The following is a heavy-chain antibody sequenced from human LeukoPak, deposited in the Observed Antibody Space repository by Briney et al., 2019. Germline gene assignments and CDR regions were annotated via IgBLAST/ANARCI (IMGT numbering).Heavy chain of an antibody. CDR1: GYTFTNYA. CDR2: INTGNGNT. D-gene: IGHD5-12*01. Sequence: ASVKVSCKASGYTFTNYALHWVRQAPGQRLEWMGWINTGNGNTKYSQKFQGRVTITRATSASTAYMELSSLRSEDTAVYYCARVGYSGYDSRPVFNYWGQGTLVTVSS. CDR3: ARVGYSGYDSRPVFNY. V-gene: IGHV1-3*04. J-gene: IGHJ4*02.